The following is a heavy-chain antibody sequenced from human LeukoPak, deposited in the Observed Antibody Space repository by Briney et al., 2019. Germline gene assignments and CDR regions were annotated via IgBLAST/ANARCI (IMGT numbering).Heavy chain of an antibody. D-gene: IGHD2-2*01. V-gene: IGHV1-69*05. J-gene: IGHJ3*02. CDR2: IIPIFGTA. CDR3: ARVRSVVPAAMGGPRAFDI. Sequence: GSSVKVSCKASGGTFSGYAISWVRQAPGQGLEWMGGIIPIFGTANYAQKFQGRVTITTDESTSTAYMELSSLRSEDTAVYYCARVRSVVPAAMGGPRAFDIWGQGTMVTVSS. CDR1: GGTFSGYA.